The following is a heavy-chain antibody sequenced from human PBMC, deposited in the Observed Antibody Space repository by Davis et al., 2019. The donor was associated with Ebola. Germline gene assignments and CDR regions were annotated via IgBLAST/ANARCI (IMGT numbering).Heavy chain of an antibody. CDR1: GFTFSSYW. V-gene: IGHV3-21*01. CDR2: ISSSSSYI. Sequence: GESLKISCAASGFTFSSYWMSWVRQAPGKGLEWVSSISSSSSYIYYADSVKGRFTIPRDNAKNSLYLQMNSLRAEDTAVYYCARDLRIVGAISYYYGMDVWGQGTTVTVSS. D-gene: IGHD1-26*01. J-gene: IGHJ6*02. CDR3: ARDLRIVGAISYYYGMDV.